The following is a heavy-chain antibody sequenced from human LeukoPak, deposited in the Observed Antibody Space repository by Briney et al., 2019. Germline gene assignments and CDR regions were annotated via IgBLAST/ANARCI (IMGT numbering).Heavy chain of an antibody. J-gene: IGHJ4*02. D-gene: IGHD1-7*01. V-gene: IGHV4-30-2*05. CDR2: IYHSGST. Sequence: KASQTLSLTCAVSGGSISSGGYSWSWIRQPPGKGLEWIGYIYHSGSTYYNPSLKSRVTISVDTSKNQFSLKLSSVTAADTAVYFCARDLRGWNYLYFDYWGQGTLVTVSS. CDR1: GGSISSGGYS. CDR3: ARDLRGWNYLYFDY.